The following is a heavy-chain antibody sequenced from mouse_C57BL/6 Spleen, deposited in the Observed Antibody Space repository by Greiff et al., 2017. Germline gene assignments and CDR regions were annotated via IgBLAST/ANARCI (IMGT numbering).Heavy chain of an antibody. CDR3: ARDDYYGSSWYFDV. J-gene: IGHJ1*03. CDR1: GYTFTDYN. D-gene: IGHD1-1*01. CDR2: INPNNGGT. Sequence: VQLQQSGPELVKPGASVKIPCKASGYTFTDYNMDWVKQSHGKSLEWIGDINPNNGGTIYNQKFKGKATLTVDKSSSTAYMELRSLTSEDTAVYYCARDDYYGSSWYFDVWGTGTTVTVSS. V-gene: IGHV1-18*01.